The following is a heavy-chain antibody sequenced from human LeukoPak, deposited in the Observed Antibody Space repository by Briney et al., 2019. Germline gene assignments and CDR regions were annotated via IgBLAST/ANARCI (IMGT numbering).Heavy chain of an antibody. CDR2: ISSNGGST. CDR3: VKDRVSGSYGLYNWFDP. J-gene: IGHJ5*02. Sequence: PGGSLRLSCAASGFTFSSYWMHWVRQAPGKGLEYVSAISSNGGSTYYADSVKGRFTISRDNSKNTLYLQMSSLRAEDTAVYYCVKDRVSGSYGLYNWFDPWGQGTLVTVSS. V-gene: IGHV3-64D*06. D-gene: IGHD1-26*01. CDR1: GFTFSSYW.